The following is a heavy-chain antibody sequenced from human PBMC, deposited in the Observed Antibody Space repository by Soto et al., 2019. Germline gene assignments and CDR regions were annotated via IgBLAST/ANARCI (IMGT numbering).Heavy chain of an antibody. V-gene: IGHV3-23*01. Sequence: EVQLLESGGGLVQPGGSLRVSCAASGFTFRNFVMSWVRQAPGKGLEWVSAIRGSGGETFYADSVKGRFTISRDNSKNTLYLQMNSLRDEDTALYFCAQDRGWGVVSPSHDYWGRGTLVTGSS. J-gene: IGHJ4*02. CDR2: IRGSGGET. CDR3: AQDRGWGVVSPSHDY. CDR1: GFTFRNFV. D-gene: IGHD2-21*01.